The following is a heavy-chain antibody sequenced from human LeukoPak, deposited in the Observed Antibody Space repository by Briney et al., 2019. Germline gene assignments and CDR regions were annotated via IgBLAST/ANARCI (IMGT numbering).Heavy chain of an antibody. D-gene: IGHD6-19*01. Sequence: PGGSLRLSCAASGFTFSSYIMSWVRQAPGKGPEWVSSISSSSSYIYYADSVKGRFTISRDNAKNSLYLQMNSLRAEDTAVYYCARDISSGWLWGGFDYWGQGTLVTVSS. V-gene: IGHV3-21*01. J-gene: IGHJ4*02. CDR1: GFTFSSYI. CDR2: ISSSSSYI. CDR3: ARDISSGWLWGGFDY.